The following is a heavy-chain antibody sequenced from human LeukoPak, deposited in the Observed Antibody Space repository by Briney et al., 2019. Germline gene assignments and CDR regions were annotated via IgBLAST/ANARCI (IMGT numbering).Heavy chain of an antibody. CDR3: ARQGRWGVGY. J-gene: IGHJ4*02. CDR1: GGSVSGYY. Sequence: PSQTLSLACAVYGGSVSGYYCSSIRQPPGKWREWIGEINHSGSTNYTRSLTSRATISVDTTKNQFSLKLSSVTAADTAVYYCARQGRWGVGYWGQGTLVTVSS. D-gene: IGHD7-27*01. V-gene: IGHV4-34*01. CDR2: INHSGST.